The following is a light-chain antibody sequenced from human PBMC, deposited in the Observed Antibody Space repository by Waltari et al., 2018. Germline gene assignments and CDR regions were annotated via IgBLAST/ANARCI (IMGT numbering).Light chain of an antibody. CDR2: SNN. Sequence: QSVLTQPPSASGTPGQRVTISCSGSSSNTGTETVTWYQQLPATAPPLLIYSNNQRPSGVPDRFSGSKSGTSASLAISGLQPEDEADYYCASWDNSLNVVVFGGGTKLTVL. CDR3: ASWDNSLNVVV. V-gene: IGLV1-44*01. CDR1: SSNTGTET. J-gene: IGLJ2*01.